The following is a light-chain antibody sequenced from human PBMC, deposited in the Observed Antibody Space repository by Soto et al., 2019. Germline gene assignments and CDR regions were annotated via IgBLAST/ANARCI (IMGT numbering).Light chain of an antibody. Sequence: QSVLTQPPSASGTPGQRVTISCSGSSSNIGSNTVNWYQQLPGTAPKLLIYSNNQRPSGVPDRFSGSKSGTSASLAISGLQSGDEGDYYCAAWDDSRNGVVFGGGTKLTVL. V-gene: IGLV1-44*01. CDR2: SNN. J-gene: IGLJ3*02. CDR1: SSNIGSNT. CDR3: AAWDDSRNGVV.